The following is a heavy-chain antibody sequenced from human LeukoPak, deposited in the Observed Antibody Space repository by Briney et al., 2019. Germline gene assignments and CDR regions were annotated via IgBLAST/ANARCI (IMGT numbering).Heavy chain of an antibody. CDR2: ISGSGGST. V-gene: IGHV3-23*01. Sequence: GGTLRLSCAASGFTFSSYGMYWVRQAPGKGLEWVSAISGSGGSTHYADSVKGRFTISRDNSKNTLYLQMNTLRAEDTAVYYCARVGIQLWFGAFDIWGQGTMVTVSS. CDR1: GFTFSSYG. D-gene: IGHD5-18*01. J-gene: IGHJ3*02. CDR3: ARVGIQLWFGAFDI.